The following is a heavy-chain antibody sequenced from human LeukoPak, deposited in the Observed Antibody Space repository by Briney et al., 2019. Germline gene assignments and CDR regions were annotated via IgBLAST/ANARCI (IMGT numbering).Heavy chain of an antibody. V-gene: IGHV4-34*01. Sequence: SETLSLTWAVDCGSFSGYYWSWIRQPPGKGLEWIVENNHSGSTNYNPSLKSRVTISVDTSKKQFSLKLSSVSAADTAVYNCARARRANAMVRGAPYIWFDPWGQETLVTVSS. CDR3: ARARRANAMVRGAPYIWFDP. D-gene: IGHD3-10*01. CDR1: CGSFSGYY. J-gene: IGHJ5*02. CDR2: NNHSGST.